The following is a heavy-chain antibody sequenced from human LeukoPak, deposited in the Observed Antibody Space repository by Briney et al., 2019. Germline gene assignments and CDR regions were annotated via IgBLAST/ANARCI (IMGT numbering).Heavy chain of an antibody. CDR2: ITASGGST. V-gene: IGHV3-23*01. CDR3: AKDGSYSSSWYNWFDP. D-gene: IGHD6-13*01. Sequence: GGSLRLSCAASGSTFSSYAMNWVRQAPGKGLEWVSGITASGGSTYYADSVKGRFTISRDNSKNTLYLQMNSLRAEDTAVYYCAKDGSYSSSWYNWFDPWGQGTLVTVSS. CDR1: GSTFSSYA. J-gene: IGHJ5*02.